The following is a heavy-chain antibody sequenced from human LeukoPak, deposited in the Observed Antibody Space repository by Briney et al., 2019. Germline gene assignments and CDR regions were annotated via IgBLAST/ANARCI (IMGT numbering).Heavy chain of an antibody. D-gene: IGHD7-27*01. CDR2: IYHSGHT. Sequence: SETLSLTCCLSGYSISRGYYWGLIRRPPGKGLEWIWSIYHSGHTSNNPSLKSRVTISVDTSKNQFSLKLTSVTAADTAVYYCARDLPRLLGPIGDPYYYMDVWGTGTTVTVSS. V-gene: IGHV4-38-2*02. CDR3: ARDLPRLLGPIGDPYYYMDV. J-gene: IGHJ6*03. CDR1: GYSISRGYY.